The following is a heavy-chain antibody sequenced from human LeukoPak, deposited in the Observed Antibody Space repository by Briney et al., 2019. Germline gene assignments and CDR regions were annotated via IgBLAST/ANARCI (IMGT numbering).Heavy chain of an antibody. J-gene: IGHJ6*02. CDR3: ARHYGYYYYYGMDV. CDR2: IYYSGST. Sequence: SETLSLTCTVSGGSISSYYWSWIRQPPGKGLEWIGYIYYSGSTNYNPSLKSRVTISVDTSKNQFSLKLSSVTAADTAVYYCARHYGYYYYYGMDVWGQGATVTVSS. CDR1: GGSISSYY. V-gene: IGHV4-59*01. D-gene: IGHD3-10*01.